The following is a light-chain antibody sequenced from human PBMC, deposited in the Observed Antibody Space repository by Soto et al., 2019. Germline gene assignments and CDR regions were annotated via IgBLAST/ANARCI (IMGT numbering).Light chain of an antibody. Sequence: QSVLTQPPSASGTPGQRVTISCSGSSSNIGDNPVNWYQQVPGAAPKPLIYINDQRPSGVPDRFSGSKSGTSASLAISGLQPEDEADYYCAAWDDSLNALFGTGTKVTVL. CDR2: IND. V-gene: IGLV1-44*01. J-gene: IGLJ1*01. CDR1: SSNIGDNP. CDR3: AAWDDSLNAL.